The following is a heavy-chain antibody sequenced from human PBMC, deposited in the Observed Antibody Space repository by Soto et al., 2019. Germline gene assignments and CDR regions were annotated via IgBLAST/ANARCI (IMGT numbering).Heavy chain of an antibody. CDR1: GYTFTSYA. CDR3: ARRGVRYGARPGEYYYYGMDV. J-gene: IGHJ6*02. Sequence: ASVKRSCKASGYTFTSYAMHWVRQAPGQWLEWMGWINAGNGNTKYSQKFQSRVTITRDTSASTAYMGLSSLRSEDTAVYYCARRGVRYGARPGEYYYYGMDVWGQGTTVTVSS. D-gene: IGHD6-6*01. CDR2: INAGNGNT. V-gene: IGHV1-3*01.